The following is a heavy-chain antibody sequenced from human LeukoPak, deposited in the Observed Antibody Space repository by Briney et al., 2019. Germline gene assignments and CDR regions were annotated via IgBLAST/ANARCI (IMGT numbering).Heavy chain of an antibody. CDR1: GGTFSSYA. CDR2: IIPILGIA. V-gene: IGHV1-69*04. CDR3: ARVYDSSGYRDNWFDP. Sequence: ASVKVSCTASGGTFSSYAISWVRQAPGQGLEWMGRIIPILGIANYAQTFQGRVTITADKSTSTAYMELSSLRSEDTAVYYCARVYDSSGYRDNWFDPWGQGTLVTVSS. J-gene: IGHJ5*02. D-gene: IGHD3-22*01.